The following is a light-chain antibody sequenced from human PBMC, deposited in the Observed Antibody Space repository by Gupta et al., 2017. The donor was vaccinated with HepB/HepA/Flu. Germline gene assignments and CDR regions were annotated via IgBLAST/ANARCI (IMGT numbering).Light chain of an antibody. CDR3: QQQNNWPRIFT. Sequence: ELVMTQSPATLSVSPGERATLSCRASQRVSSDLAWYQQKPGQAPRLLIYGASTRATGIPARFSGSGSGTEFTLTISSLQSEDFAVYYCQQQNNWPRIFTVGPGTKVDI. CDR2: GAS. CDR1: QRVSSD. J-gene: IGKJ3*01. V-gene: IGKV3-15*01.